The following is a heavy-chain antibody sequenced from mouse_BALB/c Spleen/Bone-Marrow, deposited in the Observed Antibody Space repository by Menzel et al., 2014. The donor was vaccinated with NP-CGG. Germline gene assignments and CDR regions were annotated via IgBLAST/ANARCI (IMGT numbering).Heavy chain of an antibody. Sequence: EVKLIESGPGLVKPPQSLSLTCSVTGYSITSGYYWNWIRQFPGNRLEWMGYISYDGSNNYNPSLKNRVSITRDTSKNQFFLRLISVTAEDSATYYCSRERTEGAMDSWGQGTSVTVSS. CDR1: GYSITSGYY. J-gene: IGHJ4*01. CDR2: ISYDGSN. V-gene: IGHV3-6*02. CDR3: SRERTEGAMDS.